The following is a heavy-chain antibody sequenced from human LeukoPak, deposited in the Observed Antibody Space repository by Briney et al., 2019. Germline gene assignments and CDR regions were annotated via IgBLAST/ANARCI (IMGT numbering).Heavy chain of an antibody. D-gene: IGHD3-22*01. J-gene: IGHJ1*01. Sequence: SETLSLTCTVYGGSISSYYWSWIRQPPGKGLEWIGYINHTGSTNYNPSLKSRVTISVDTSKNQFSLKLSSVTAADAAVYYCAREGARTVVITTSRAYFQHWGQGTLVTVSS. CDR3: AREGARTVVITTSRAYFQH. V-gene: IGHV4-34*01. CDR2: INHTGST. CDR1: GGSISSYY.